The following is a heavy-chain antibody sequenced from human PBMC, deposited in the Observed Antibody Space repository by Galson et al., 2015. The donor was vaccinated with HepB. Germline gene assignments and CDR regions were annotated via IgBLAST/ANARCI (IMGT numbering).Heavy chain of an antibody. J-gene: IGHJ6*02. D-gene: IGHD4-11*01. CDR2: ISSSSSYI. V-gene: IGHV3-21*01. Sequence: SLRLSCAASGFSFSSYNMNWVRQAPGKGLEWVSSISSSSSYIYYADSVKGRFTISRDNARDSLYLQMNSLRAEDTAVYYCANLVHSISSRENEGYYYGVDVWGQGTTVTVSS. CDR1: GFSFSSYN. CDR3: ANLVHSISSRENEGYYYGVDV.